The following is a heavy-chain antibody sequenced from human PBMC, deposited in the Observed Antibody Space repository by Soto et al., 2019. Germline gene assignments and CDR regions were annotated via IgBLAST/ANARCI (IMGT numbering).Heavy chain of an antibody. Sequence: ASVKVSCKASGYTFTSYGISWVRQAPGQRLEWMGWINAYNGNTNYSQKFQGRVTITRDTSTSTAYMELSSLRSEDTAVYYCARLHLGELSLYAFEYWGQGTLVTVSS. D-gene: IGHD3-16*02. CDR1: GYTFTSYG. V-gene: IGHV1-18*01. CDR3: ARLHLGELSLYAFEY. J-gene: IGHJ4*02. CDR2: INAYNGNT.